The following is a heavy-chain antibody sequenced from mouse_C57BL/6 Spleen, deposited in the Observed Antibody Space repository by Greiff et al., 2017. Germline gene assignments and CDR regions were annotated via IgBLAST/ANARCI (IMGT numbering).Heavy chain of an antibody. V-gene: IGHV1-64*01. CDR1: GYTFTSYW. J-gene: IGHJ4*01. CDR2: IHPNSGNT. CDR3: ARYYGSSYAMDY. Sequence: QVQLQQPGAELVKPGASVKLSCKASGYTFTSYWMHWVKQRPGQGLEWIGMIHPNSGNTYYNEKFKGKATLTAEKSSSTAYMQLSSLTSEDSAVYFCARYYGSSYAMDYWGQGTSVTVSS. D-gene: IGHD1-1*01.